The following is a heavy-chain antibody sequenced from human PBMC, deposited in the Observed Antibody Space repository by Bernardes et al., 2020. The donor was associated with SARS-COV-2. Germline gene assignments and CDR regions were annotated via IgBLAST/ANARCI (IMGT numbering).Heavy chain of an antibody. D-gene: IGHD5-12*01. V-gene: IGHV4-39*07. CDR3: ARDAPLFIVATARRLGPK. J-gene: IGHJ4*02. CDR2: IYYSGST. Sequence: SETLSLTCTVSGGSISSSSYYWGWIRQPPGKGLEWIGSIYYSGSTYYNPSLKSRVTISVDTSKNQFSLKLSSVTAADTAVYYCARDAPLFIVATARRLGPKWGQGTLVTVSS. CDR1: GGSISSSSYY.